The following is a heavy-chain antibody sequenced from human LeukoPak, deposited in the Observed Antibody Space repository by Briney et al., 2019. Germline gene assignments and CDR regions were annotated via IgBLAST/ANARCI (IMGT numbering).Heavy chain of an antibody. D-gene: IGHD2-15*01. CDR1: GFTFSSSA. CDR2: ISGSGGST. J-gene: IGHJ3*02. V-gene: IGHV3-23*01. Sequence: GGSLRLSCAASGFTFSSSAMSWVRQAPGKGLEWVSAISGSGGSTYYADSVKGRFTISRDNSKNTLYLQMNSLRAEDTAVYYCAKEEVVVVVTAMSGAFDIWGQGTMVTVSS. CDR3: AKEEVVVVVTAMSGAFDI.